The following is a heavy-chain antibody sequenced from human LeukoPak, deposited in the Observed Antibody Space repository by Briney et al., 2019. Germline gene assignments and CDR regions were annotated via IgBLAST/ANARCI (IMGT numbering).Heavy chain of an antibody. Sequence: GGSLRLSCAASGFTFGSCWMNWVRQAPGKGLQWLANIKQDGTVQHYVDSVKGRFTISRDNAKNSLFLQMNSLRAEDTALYYRARDYTATGAMDVWGQGTTVTVS. J-gene: IGHJ6*02. CDR2: IKQDGTVQ. CDR3: ARDYTATGAMDV. D-gene: IGHD2-21*02. V-gene: IGHV3-7*01. CDR1: GFTFGSCW.